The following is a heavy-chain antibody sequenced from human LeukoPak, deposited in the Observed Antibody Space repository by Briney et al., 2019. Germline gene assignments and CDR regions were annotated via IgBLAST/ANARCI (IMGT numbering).Heavy chain of an antibody. D-gene: IGHD4/OR15-4a*01. CDR1: GFIYRTYS. V-gene: IGHV3-21*06. Sequence: GGSLRLSCAASGFIYRTYSMKWVGQAPGKGLEYVSSITSSGSITFSADSVKGRFTVSRDNAENSMFLQMNSLRAEDTAVYCCAREDYGDKGAIDFWGQGTMVVVSS. CDR2: ITSSGSIT. J-gene: IGHJ3*01. CDR3: AREDYGDKGAIDF.